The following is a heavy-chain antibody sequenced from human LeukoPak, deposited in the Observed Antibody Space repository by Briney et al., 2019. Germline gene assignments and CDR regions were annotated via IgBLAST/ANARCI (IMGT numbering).Heavy chain of an antibody. CDR1: GGSFSGYY. CDR2: INHSGST. J-gene: IGHJ5*02. D-gene: IGHD3-10*01. V-gene: IGHV4-34*01. Sequence: SETLSLTCAVYGGSFSGYYWSWIRQPPGKGLEWIGEINHSGSTNYNPSLKSRVTISVDTSKNQSSLKLSSVTAADTAVYYCARGLWFGETKPFDPWGQGTLVTVSS. CDR3: ARGLWFGETKPFDP.